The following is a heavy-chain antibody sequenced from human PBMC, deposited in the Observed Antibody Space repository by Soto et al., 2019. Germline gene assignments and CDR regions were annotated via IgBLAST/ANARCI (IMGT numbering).Heavy chain of an antibody. CDR2: ISSDGSNK. D-gene: IGHD1-26*01. CDR3: AKDFSRGPMGMSLDS. CDR1: GFSFSDFG. V-gene: IGHV3-30*18. Sequence: QVQLVESGGGVVHPGRSLRLSCAASGFSFSDFGMHWVRQAPGKGMEWLALISSDGSNKFYADSVRGRFTVSRDRSENTLHLHMNAVRIDDTSMYCCAKDFSRGPMGMSLDSWGQGTLVIVSS. J-gene: IGHJ4*02.